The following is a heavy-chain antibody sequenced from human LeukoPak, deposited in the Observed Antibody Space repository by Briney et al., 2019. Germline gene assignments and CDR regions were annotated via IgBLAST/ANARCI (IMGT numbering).Heavy chain of an antibody. CDR2: ISSSSGYT. D-gene: IGHD4-17*01. CDR3: ARNDYDPQTPTDV. V-gene: IGHV3-11*03. CDR1: GFTFSDYY. J-gene: IGHJ6*02. Sequence: PGGSLRLSCAASGFTFSDYYMTWIRQAPGKGLEWVSYISSSSGYTTYADSVKGRFTISRDNAKNSLYLQMNSLRAEDTAVYYCARNDYDPQTPTDVWGQGTTVTVSS.